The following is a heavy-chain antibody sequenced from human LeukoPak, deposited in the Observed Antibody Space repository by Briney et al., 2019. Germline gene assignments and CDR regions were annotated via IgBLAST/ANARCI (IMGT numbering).Heavy chain of an antibody. CDR3: AKVTGGDMITYGGLDY. V-gene: IGHV3-23*01. Sequence: PGGSLRLSCAASGFTLSNYAMSWVRQAPGKGLEWVSAISGNGDITYYTDSVKGRFTISRDNSKDTLYLQMNSLRAEDTAIYYCAKVTGGDMITYGGLDYWGQGTLVTVSS. CDR1: GFTLSNYA. D-gene: IGHD3-16*01. CDR2: ISGNGDIT. J-gene: IGHJ4*02.